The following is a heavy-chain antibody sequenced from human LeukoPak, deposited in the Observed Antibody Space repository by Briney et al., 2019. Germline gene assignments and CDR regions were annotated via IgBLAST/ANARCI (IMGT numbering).Heavy chain of an antibody. J-gene: IGHJ4*02. V-gene: IGHV3-23*01. CDR2: ISGSGGST. CDR3: AVPPYYDILTGDY. D-gene: IGHD3-9*01. Sequence: GGSLRLSCEASGFTFSSYAMSWVRQAPGKGLEWVSAISGSGGSTYYADSVKGRFTISRDNSKNTLYLQMNSLRAEDTAVYYCAVPPYYDILTGDYWGQGTLVTVSS. CDR1: GFTFSSYA.